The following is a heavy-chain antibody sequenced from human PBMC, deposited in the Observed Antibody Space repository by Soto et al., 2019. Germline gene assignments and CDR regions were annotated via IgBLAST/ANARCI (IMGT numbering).Heavy chain of an antibody. CDR1: GYTFTSYG. CDR2: ISAYNGNT. D-gene: IGHD6-13*01. J-gene: IGHJ4*02. CDR3: ARVLTAAGFDY. Sequence: QVRLVQSGAEVKKPGASVKVSCKASGYTFTSYGISWVRQAPGQGLEWMGWISAYNGNTNYAQKLQGRVTMTTDTSTRTAYMELRSLGSDDTAVYYCARVLTAAGFDYWGQGTLVTVSS. V-gene: IGHV1-18*01.